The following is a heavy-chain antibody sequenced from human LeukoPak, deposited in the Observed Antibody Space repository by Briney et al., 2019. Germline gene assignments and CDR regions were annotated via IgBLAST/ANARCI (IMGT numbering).Heavy chain of an antibody. Sequence: PGGSLRLSCAASGFTFSSYSMNWVRQAPGKGLEWVSSISSSSSYIYYADSVKGRFTISRGNAKNSLYLQMNSLRAEDTAVYYCARDYSAWIQLWSQSNYFDYWGQGTLVTVSS. D-gene: IGHD5-18*01. V-gene: IGHV3-21*01. CDR1: GFTFSSYS. J-gene: IGHJ4*02. CDR3: ARDYSAWIQLWSQSNYFDY. CDR2: ISSSSSYI.